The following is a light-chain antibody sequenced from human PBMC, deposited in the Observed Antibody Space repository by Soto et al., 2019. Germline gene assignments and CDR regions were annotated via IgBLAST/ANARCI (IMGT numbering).Light chain of an antibody. CDR3: QQYDICPLS. V-gene: IGKV1-5*03. CDR2: KAS. Sequence: DIHMTQSPSTLSASVGGSVTITCRASQIIRTWLAWYQQKPGKAPNLLFYKASRLESGVPSRFSGSGAGTEFTLFISSLQPDNVATYEFQQYDICPLSFGGGIKVEIK. J-gene: IGKJ4*01. CDR1: QIIRTW.